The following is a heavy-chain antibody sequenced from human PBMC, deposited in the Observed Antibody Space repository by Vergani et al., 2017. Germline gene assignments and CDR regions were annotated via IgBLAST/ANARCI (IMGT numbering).Heavy chain of an antibody. D-gene: IGHD6-19*01. CDR1: GFTFSSYA. V-gene: IGHV3-23*04. CDR2: ISGSGGST. CDR3: AKTIQWLVQGNYFDY. Sequence: VQLVESGGGVVQPGRSLRLSCAASGFTFSSYAMSWVRQAPGKGLEWVSAISGSGGSTYYADSVKGRFTISRDNSKTTLYLQMNSLRAEDTAVYDCAKTIQWLVQGNYFDYWGQGALVSV. J-gene: IGHJ4*02.